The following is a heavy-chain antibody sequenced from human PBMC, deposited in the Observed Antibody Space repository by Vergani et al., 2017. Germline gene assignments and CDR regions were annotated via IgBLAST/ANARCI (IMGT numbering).Heavy chain of an antibody. CDR3: ARDPGHYYDSSGYYYVV. Sequence: EVQLVESGGGLVQPGGSLRLSCAASGFTFSSYWMHWVRQAPGKGLVWVSRINSDGSSTSYADSVKGRFTISRDNAKNTLYLQMNSLRAEDTAVYYCARDPGHYYDSSGYYYVVWGQGTLVTVSS. CDR1: GFTFSSYW. CDR2: INSDGSST. J-gene: IGHJ4*02. D-gene: IGHD3-22*01. V-gene: IGHV3-74*01.